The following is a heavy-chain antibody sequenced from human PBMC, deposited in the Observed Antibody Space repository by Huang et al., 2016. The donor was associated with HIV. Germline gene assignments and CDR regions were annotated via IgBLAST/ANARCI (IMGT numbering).Heavy chain of an antibody. J-gene: IGHJ3*02. CDR3: ARDPKYHSFPYFRQRRGIEI. D-gene: IGHD3-16*01. V-gene: IGHV1-18*04. CDR2: IIASNGET. Sequence: QIRLVQSGAEVKKPGASVRVSCQASGYAFSDYGFSWVRQAPGQGREWGGWIIASNGETNYGQRFHGRFTLTTDTSTTTVYMDLRSLRSDDTAVYYCARDPKYHSFPYFRQRRGIEIWGQGTVVTVSS. CDR1: GYAFSDYG.